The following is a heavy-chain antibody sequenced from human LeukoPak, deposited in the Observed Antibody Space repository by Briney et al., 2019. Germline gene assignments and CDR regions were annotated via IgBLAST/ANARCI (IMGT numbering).Heavy chain of an antibody. CDR2: ISGSGGST. CDR1: RFTFSSYA. Sequence: PGGSLRLSCAASRFTFSSYAMSWVRQAPGKGLEWVSAISGSGGSTYYADSVKGRFTISRDNSKNTLYLQMNSLRAEDTAVYYCATLDGIAVAATFDYWGQGTLVTVSS. D-gene: IGHD6-19*01. V-gene: IGHV3-23*01. CDR3: ATLDGIAVAATFDY. J-gene: IGHJ4*02.